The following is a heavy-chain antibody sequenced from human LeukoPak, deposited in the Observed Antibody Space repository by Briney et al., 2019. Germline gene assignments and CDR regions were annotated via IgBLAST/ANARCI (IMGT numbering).Heavy chain of an antibody. CDR1: GGSISSSSYY. CDR3: ARLDTAMVQHFDY. Sequence: PSETLSLTCTVSGGSISSSSYYWGWIRQPPGKGLEWIGSIYYSGSTYYNPSLKSRVTISVDTSKNQFSLKLSSVTAADTAVYYCARLDTAMVQHFDYWGQGTLVTVSS. D-gene: IGHD5-18*01. J-gene: IGHJ4*02. V-gene: IGHV4-39*01. CDR2: IYYSGST.